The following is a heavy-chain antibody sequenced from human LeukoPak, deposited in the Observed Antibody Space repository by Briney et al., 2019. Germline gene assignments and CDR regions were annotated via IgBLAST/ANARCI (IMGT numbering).Heavy chain of an antibody. V-gene: IGHV3-30*04. CDR1: GFTFSSYA. CDR2: ISYDGSNK. J-gene: IGHJ4*02. CDR3: ARGSGSYHDY. D-gene: IGHD3-10*01. Sequence: GGSLRLSCAASGFTFSSYAMHWVRRAPGKGLEWVAVISYDGSNKYYADSVKGRFTISRDNSKNTLYLQMNSLRAEDTAVYYCARGSGSYHDYWGQGTLVTVSS.